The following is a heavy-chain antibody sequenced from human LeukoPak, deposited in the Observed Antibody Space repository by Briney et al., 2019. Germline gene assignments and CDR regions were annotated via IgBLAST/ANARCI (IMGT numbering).Heavy chain of an antibody. J-gene: IGHJ4*02. CDR1: AYTFNAYL. CDR2: IDPSGGST. V-gene: IGHV1-46*02. Sequence: ASVKVSCKTSAYTFNAYLIHWVRQAPGQGLEWMGMIDPSGGSTAYAQKFQGRVAMTRDTSTSTVYMELSSLRSEDTAVYYCARGLDFCTHWGQGTLVTVSS. D-gene: IGHD3-3*01. CDR3: ARGLDFCTH.